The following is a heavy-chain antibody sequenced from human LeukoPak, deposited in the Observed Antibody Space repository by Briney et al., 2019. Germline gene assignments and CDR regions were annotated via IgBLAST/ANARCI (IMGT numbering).Heavy chain of an antibody. CDR3: ARAGMDTDTEGDYYYMDV. CDR1: GGSFSGYY. CDR2: INHSGST. J-gene: IGHJ6*03. Sequence: PSETLSLTCAVYGGSFSGYYWSWIRQPPGKGLEWIGEINHSGSTNYNPSLKSRVTISVDTSKNQFSLKLSSVTAADTAVYYCARAGMDTDTEGDYYYMDVWGKGTTVTVSS. V-gene: IGHV4-34*01. D-gene: IGHD2-2*02.